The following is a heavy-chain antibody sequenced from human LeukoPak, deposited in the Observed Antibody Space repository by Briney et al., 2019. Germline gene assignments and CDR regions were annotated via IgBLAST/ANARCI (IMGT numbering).Heavy chain of an antibody. V-gene: IGHV4-61*02. CDR3: ARDTTTDLYYYYYMDV. J-gene: IGHJ6*03. D-gene: IGHD4-11*01. CDR1: GGSISSGSYY. CDR2: IYTSGST. Sequence: SQTLSLTCTVTGGSISSGSYYWSWIRQPAGKGLEWIGRIYTSGSTNYNPSLKSRVTISVDTSKNQFSLKLSSVTAADTAVYYCARDTTTDLYYYYYMDVWGKGTTVTVSS.